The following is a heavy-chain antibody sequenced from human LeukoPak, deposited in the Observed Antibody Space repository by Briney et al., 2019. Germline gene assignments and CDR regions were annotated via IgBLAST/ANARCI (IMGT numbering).Heavy chain of an antibody. CDR3: ARGGSSSWYSYYYYYYMDV. CDR2: INHSGST. J-gene: IGHJ6*03. Sequence: PSETLSLTCAVYGGSFSGYYWTWIRQPPGKGLEWIGEINHSGSTNYNPSLKSRVTISVDTSKNQFSLKLSSVTAADTAVYYCARGGSSSWYSYYYYYYMDVWGKGTTVTVSS. V-gene: IGHV4-34*01. D-gene: IGHD6-13*01. CDR1: GGSFSGYY.